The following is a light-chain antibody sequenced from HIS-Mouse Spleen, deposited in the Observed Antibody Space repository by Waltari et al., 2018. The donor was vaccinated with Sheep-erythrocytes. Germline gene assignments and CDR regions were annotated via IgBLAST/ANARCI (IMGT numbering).Light chain of an antibody. J-gene: IGLJ1*01. Sequence: QSALTQPRSVSGSPGQSVTISCPGTSRDVGGYNYGPWYQQHPGKAPKLMIYDVSKRPSGVPDRFSGSKSGNTASLTISGLQAEDEADYYCCSYAGSYNHVFATGTKVTVL. V-gene: IGLV2-11*01. CDR3: CSYAGSYNHV. CDR2: DVS. CDR1: SRDVGGYNY.